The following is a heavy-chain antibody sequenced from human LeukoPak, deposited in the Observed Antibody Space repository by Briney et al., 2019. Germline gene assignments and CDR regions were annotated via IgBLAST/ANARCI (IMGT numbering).Heavy chain of an antibody. V-gene: IGHV3-48*03. CDR1: GFTFSSYE. CDR3: ARDSYGSGSYYVY. Sequence: GGSLRLSCAASGFTFSSYEMNWVRQAPGKGLEWVSYISSSGSTIYYADSVKGRFTISRDNAKNSLYLQMNSLRAEDTAVYYCARDSYGSGSYYVYWGQGTLVTVSS. J-gene: IGHJ4*02. CDR2: ISSSGSTI. D-gene: IGHD3-10*01.